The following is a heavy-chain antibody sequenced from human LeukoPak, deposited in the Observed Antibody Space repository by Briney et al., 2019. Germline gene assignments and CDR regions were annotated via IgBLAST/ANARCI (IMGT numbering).Heavy chain of an antibody. CDR1: GFTFSSYG. V-gene: IGHV3-30*18. J-gene: IGHJ4*02. Sequence: GGSLRLSCAAPGFTFSSYGMHWVRQAPGKGLEWVAVVSYDGSNNYYADSVKGRFTISRDNSKSTLYLQMNSPRTEDTAVYYCAKDNLWFGELFYYFDYWGQGALVTVSA. CDR3: AKDNLWFGELFYYFDY. D-gene: IGHD3-10*01. CDR2: VSYDGSNN.